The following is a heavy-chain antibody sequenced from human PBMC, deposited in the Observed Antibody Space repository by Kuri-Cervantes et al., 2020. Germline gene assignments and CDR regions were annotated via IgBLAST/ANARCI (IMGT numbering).Heavy chain of an antibody. CDR3: ARDILEGFSRANWFDP. V-gene: IGHV4-59*01. J-gene: IGHJ5*02. Sequence: GSLRLSCTVSGGSISSYYWSWIRQPPGKGLEWIGYIYYSGSTNYNPSLKSRVTISIDTSKNQFSLKLSSVTAADTAVYYCARDILEGFSRANWFDPWGQGTLVTVSS. CDR1: GGSISSYY. D-gene: IGHD3-3*01. CDR2: IYYSGST.